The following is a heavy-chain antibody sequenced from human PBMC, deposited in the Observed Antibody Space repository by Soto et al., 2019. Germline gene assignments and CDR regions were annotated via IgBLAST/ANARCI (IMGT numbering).Heavy chain of an antibody. CDR1: GGTFSSYA. CDR2: IIPIFGTA. V-gene: IGHV1-69*01. Sequence: QVQLVQSGAEVKKPGSSVKVSCKASGGTFSSYAISWVRQAPGQGLEWMGGIIPIFGTANYAQKFQGRVTITADESTSTAYMELSSLRSEDTAVYYCARTPRGGYSYGYYYYYGMDVWGQGTTFTVSS. CDR3: ARTPRGGYSYGYYYYYGMDV. D-gene: IGHD5-18*01. J-gene: IGHJ6*02.